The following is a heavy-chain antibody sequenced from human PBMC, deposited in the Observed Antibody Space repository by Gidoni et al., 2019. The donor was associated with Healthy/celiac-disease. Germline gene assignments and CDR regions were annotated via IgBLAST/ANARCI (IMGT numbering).Heavy chain of an antibody. Sequence: QVQLVESGGGLVKPGGSLRLCCAASGFPFSDYYMSGIRQAPGKGLESISYISSSSSYTNYADSVKGRFTISRDNAKNTLYLQMNSLRAEDTAVSYCARDTAMGYWYFDLWGRGTLVTVSS. V-gene: IGHV3-11*06. CDR3: ARDTAMGYWYFDL. D-gene: IGHD5-18*01. CDR1: GFPFSDYY. J-gene: IGHJ2*01. CDR2: ISSSSSYT.